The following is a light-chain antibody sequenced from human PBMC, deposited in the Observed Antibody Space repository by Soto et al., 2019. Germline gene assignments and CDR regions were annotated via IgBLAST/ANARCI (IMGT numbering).Light chain of an antibody. V-gene: IGKV1-13*02. Sequence: AIQLTQSPSSLSASVGDRVTITCRASQGISSALAWYQQNPGKAPKLLIYDASSLESGVPSRFSGSGSGTDFTLTISSLQPEDFATYYCQQFNSYPQTFGPGTKVDIK. J-gene: IGKJ3*01. CDR2: DAS. CDR3: QQFNSYPQT. CDR1: QGISSA.